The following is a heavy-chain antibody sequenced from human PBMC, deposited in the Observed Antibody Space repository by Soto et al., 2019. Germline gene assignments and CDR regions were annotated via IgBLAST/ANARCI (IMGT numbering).Heavy chain of an antibody. J-gene: IGHJ1*01. Sequence: QVQLEQSGAEVKKPGASVKVSCKASGYIFTAYSMHWVRRAPGQGLHWMGVVNPSGGSTNYAQKFQGRITLTRDTSRNTFYMDLSSLTSADTAVYYCAREENCSDGICYSEYFQRWGQGTLVTVSS. D-gene: IGHD2-15*01. CDR3: AREENCSDGICYSEYFQR. CDR1: GYIFTAYS. CDR2: VNPSGGST. V-gene: IGHV1-46*01.